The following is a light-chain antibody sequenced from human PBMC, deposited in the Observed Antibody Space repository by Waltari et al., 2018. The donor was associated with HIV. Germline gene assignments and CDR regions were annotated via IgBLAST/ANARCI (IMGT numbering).Light chain of an antibody. CDR2: EVS. Sequence: QSALTQPPSASGSPGQSVTISCTGTSSDVGGYNYVSWYQQHPGKAPKLMIYEVSKRPTGVPDRFSCSKAGNPASLTVSGLQAEDEADYYCNSYAGSNNVVFGGGTKVTVL. V-gene: IGLV2-8*01. J-gene: IGLJ2*01. CDR3: NSYAGSNNVV. CDR1: SSDVGGYNY.